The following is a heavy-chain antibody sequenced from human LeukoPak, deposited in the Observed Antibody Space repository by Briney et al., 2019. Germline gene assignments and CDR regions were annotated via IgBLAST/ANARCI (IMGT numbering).Heavy chain of an antibody. CDR3: TREVGAVGLEY. Sequence: GGSLRLSCAASGFTFSSYAMSWVRQAPGKGLEWVSAISGSGGSTFYADSVKGRFTISRDNSKNTLYLQMNVLTVEDTAVYYCTREVGAVGLEYWGQGTLVIVSS. CDR1: GFTFSSYA. J-gene: IGHJ4*02. V-gene: IGHV3-23*01. D-gene: IGHD6-13*01. CDR2: ISGSGGST.